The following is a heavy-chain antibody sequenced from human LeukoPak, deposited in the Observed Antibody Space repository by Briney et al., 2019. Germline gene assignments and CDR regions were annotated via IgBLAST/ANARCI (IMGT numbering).Heavy chain of an antibody. Sequence: GSLRLSCAASGFTFSSYWMSWVRQAPGKGLEWVANIKQDGSEKYYVDSVKGRFTISRDNAKNSLYLQMNSLRAEDTAVYYCARDDCSSISCYHNWFDPWGQGTTVTVSS. CDR2: IKQDGSEK. CDR1: GFTFSSYW. J-gene: IGHJ5*01. D-gene: IGHD2-2*01. CDR3: ARDDCSSISCYHNWFDP. V-gene: IGHV3-7*01.